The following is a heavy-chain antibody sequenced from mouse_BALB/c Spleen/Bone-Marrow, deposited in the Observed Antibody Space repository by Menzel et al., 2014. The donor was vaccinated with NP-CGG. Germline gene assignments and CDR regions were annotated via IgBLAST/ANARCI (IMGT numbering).Heavy chain of an antibody. V-gene: IGHV2-6-7*01. Sequence: VQLQQSGPGLVAPSQSLSISCTVSGLSLTGYGVNWVRQLPGKGMEWLGMIWGDGSTDYILALKSRLRINKDNSKSQVFLKMHSLQSDNTARCYCARRGDYEAWFAYWGQGTLVTMSA. D-gene: IGHD1-1*01. CDR3: ARRGDYEAWFAY. CDR2: IWGDGST. J-gene: IGHJ3*01. CDR1: GLSLTGYG.